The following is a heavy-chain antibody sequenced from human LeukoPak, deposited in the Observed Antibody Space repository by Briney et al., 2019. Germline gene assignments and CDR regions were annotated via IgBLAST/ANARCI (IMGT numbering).Heavy chain of an antibody. J-gene: IGHJ4*02. Sequence: ASVKVSCKASGYTFTGYYMHWVRQAPGQGLEWMGWINPNSGGTNYAQKFQGRVTMTRDTSISTAYMELSRLRSDYTAVYYCARDHRGLAAAGTIDYWGQGTLVTVSS. CDR3: ARDHRGLAAAGTIDY. CDR2: INPNSGGT. D-gene: IGHD6-13*01. V-gene: IGHV1-2*02. CDR1: GYTFTGYY.